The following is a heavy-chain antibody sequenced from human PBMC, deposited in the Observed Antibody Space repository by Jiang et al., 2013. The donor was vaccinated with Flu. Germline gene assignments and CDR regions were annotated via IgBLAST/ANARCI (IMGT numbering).Heavy chain of an antibody. CDR2: IKGDGSTT. V-gene: IGHV3-74*01. CDR3: ARGAGGHYYVDY. Sequence: GLVWVSRIKGDGSTTSYADSVKGRFTISRDNAKNTLYLQMNSLTAEDTAVYYCARGAGGHYYVDYWGQATLVTVSS. J-gene: IGHJ4*02. D-gene: IGHD3-10*01.